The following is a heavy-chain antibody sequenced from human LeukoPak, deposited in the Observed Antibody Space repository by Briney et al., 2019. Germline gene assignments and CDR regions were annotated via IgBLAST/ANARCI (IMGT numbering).Heavy chain of an antibody. D-gene: IGHD6-19*01. CDR2: MKVDGTDK. CDR1: GFPFSNYW. J-gene: IGHJ5*02. CDR3: ARIRPSDGSAWDTGRGWFDP. V-gene: IGHV3-7*01. Sequence: GGSLRLSCVASGFPFSNYWMTWVRQAPGKRLEWVANMKVDGTDKYYVDSVKGRFTISRDNARELLFLQMNSLRAEDTAVYYCARIRPSDGSAWDTGRGWFDPWGQGTLVAVSS.